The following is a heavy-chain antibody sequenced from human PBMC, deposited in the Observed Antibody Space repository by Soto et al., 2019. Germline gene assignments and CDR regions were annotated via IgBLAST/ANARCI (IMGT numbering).Heavy chain of an antibody. Sequence: VQLLDSGGGLVQPGGSLRLSCAASGFTFNNYAMSWVRQAPGKGLEWVSAISSSGGTTYYADSVKGRFTISRDNAKNSLYLQMNSLRAEDTAVYYCASQYYYDSSGLLDYWGQGTLVTVSS. J-gene: IGHJ4*02. CDR3: ASQYYYDSSGLLDY. CDR1: GFTFNNYA. D-gene: IGHD3-22*01. CDR2: ISSSGGTT. V-gene: IGHV3-23*01.